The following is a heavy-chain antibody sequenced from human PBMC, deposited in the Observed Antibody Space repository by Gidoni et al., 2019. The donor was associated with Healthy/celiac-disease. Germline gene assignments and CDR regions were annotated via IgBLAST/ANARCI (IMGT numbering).Heavy chain of an antibody. CDR3: AREEGESHSGSYFFPGHDAFDI. CDR1: GFTFSSYW. CDR2: IKQDGSEK. J-gene: IGHJ3*02. Sequence: EVQLVESGGGLVQPGGSLRLSCAASGFTFSSYWMSWVRQAPGKGLEWVANIKQDGSEKYYVDAVKGRFTISRDNAKNSLYLQMNSLRAEDTAVYYCAREEGESHSGSYFFPGHDAFDIWGQGTMVTVSS. V-gene: IGHV3-7*03. D-gene: IGHD1-26*01.